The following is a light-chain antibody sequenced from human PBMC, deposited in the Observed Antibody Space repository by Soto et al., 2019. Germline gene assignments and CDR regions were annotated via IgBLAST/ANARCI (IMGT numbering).Light chain of an antibody. CDR2: NND. CDR1: SPNIGSNI. Sequence: QSVLSQPPSASGTPGQRVTISCSGCSPNIGSNIVNWYQQLPGTAPKLLIYNNDQRPSGVPDRFSGSKSGTSASLAISGLQSEDEADYYCSAWDASLNAILFGGGTKLTVL. CDR3: SAWDASLNAIL. J-gene: IGLJ2*01. V-gene: IGLV1-44*01.